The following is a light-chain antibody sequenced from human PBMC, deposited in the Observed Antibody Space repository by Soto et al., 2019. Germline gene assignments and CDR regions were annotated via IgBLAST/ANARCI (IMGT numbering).Light chain of an antibody. Sequence: ELGMTQSPATLSVSPGERATLSCRASQRVSSNLAWYQQKPGQAPRLLIYGASTRATGIPARFSGSGSGTEFTLTISSLQSEDFAIYFCQQYNNWPPDRTFGQGTKVEIK. V-gene: IGKV3-15*01. CDR1: QRVSSN. CDR3: QQYNNWPPDRT. CDR2: GAS. J-gene: IGKJ1*01.